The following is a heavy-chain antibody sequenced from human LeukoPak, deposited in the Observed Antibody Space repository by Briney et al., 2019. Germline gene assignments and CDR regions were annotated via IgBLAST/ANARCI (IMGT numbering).Heavy chain of an antibody. CDR3: ARGLRSPPRANMVRGVHYYYYGMDV. CDR2: INHSGST. Sequence: KPSETLSLTCAVYGGSFSGYYWSWIRQPPGKGLEWIGEINHSGSTKYNPSLKSRVTISVDTSKNQFSLKLSSVTAADTAVYYCARGLRSPPRANMVRGVHYYYYGMDVWGQGTTVTVSS. CDR1: GGSFSGYY. D-gene: IGHD3-10*01. V-gene: IGHV4-34*01. J-gene: IGHJ6*02.